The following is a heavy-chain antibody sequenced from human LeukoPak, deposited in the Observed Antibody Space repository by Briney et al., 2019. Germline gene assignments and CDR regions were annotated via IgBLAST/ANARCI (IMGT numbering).Heavy chain of an antibody. J-gene: IGHJ3*02. CDR2: IYPGDSDT. Sequence: GESLKISCKGSGYSFTSYWIGWVRQMPGKGLEWMGIIYPGDSDTRYSPSFQGQVTISADKSISTAYLQWSSLNASDTAMYYCARRGIATAAPDAFDIWGQGTMVTVSS. D-gene: IGHD6-13*01. CDR3: ARRGIATAAPDAFDI. V-gene: IGHV5-51*01. CDR1: GYSFTSYW.